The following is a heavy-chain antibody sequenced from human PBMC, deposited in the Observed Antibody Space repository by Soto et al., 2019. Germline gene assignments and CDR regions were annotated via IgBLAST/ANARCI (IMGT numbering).Heavy chain of an antibody. Sequence: ASVNVSCKASGYTFTGYYMHWVRQAPGQGLEWRGWINPNSGGPNYAQKFQGRVTMTRDMSISTAYMEMSRLRSDDTAVYYCARDGPQHTAAGPDVWGQGTTVTVSS. D-gene: IGHD6-13*01. J-gene: IGHJ6*02. CDR2: INPNSGGP. CDR1: GYTFTGYY. CDR3: ARDGPQHTAAGPDV. V-gene: IGHV1-2*02.